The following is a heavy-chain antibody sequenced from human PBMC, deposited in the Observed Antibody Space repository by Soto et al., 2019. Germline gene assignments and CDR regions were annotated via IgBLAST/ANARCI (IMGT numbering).Heavy chain of an antibody. CDR2: IYPTNSDT. CDR1: GYSFPSYW. J-gene: IGHJ6*01. V-gene: IGHV5-51*01. CDR3: ERLPYNWNYLDYYYSGMDV. D-gene: IGHD1-7*01. Sequence: GESLKISCKGSGYSFPSYWIGWVRQMPGKGLEWMGIIYPTNSDTRYSPSFQGQVTISADKSISTAFLQWSTLKASDTAMYYCERLPYNWNYLDYYYSGMDVWGQGTTVTVSS.